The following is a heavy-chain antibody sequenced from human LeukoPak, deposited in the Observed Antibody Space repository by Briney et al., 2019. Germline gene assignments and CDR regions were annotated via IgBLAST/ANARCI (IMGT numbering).Heavy chain of an antibody. J-gene: IGHJ6*03. Sequence: SVKVSCKASGLTLSTYAISWVRQAPGQGLEWMGGIIPMFGSAHYAQKFQDRVTITTDESMTIAYMELSSLRSEDTAVYYCASSPRIVGRLDYYYYMDVWGKGTTVTVSS. V-gene: IGHV1-69*05. CDR3: ASSPRIVGRLDYYYYMDV. D-gene: IGHD6-6*01. CDR2: IIPMFGSA. CDR1: GLTLSTYA.